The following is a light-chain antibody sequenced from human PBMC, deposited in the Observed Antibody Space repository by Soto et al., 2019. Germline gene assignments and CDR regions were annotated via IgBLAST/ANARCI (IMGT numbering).Light chain of an antibody. CDR2: AGS. J-gene: IGKJ1*01. Sequence: DIQMTQSPSSLSASVGDRVTITCRASQGIRNDLSWYQQKPGKAPKRLIYAGSNLQSGVPSRFSGSGSGTEFTLAISSLQPEDFATYDCIQHNNYPWTFGQGTKVEIK. V-gene: IGKV1-17*01. CDR1: QGIRND. CDR3: IQHNNYPWT.